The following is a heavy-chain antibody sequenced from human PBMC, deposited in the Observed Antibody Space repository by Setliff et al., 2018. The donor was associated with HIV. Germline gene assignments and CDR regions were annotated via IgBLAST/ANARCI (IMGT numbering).Heavy chain of an antibody. CDR2: IYYSGST. D-gene: IGHD3-22*01. CDR3: ARDYSPTFYYYDSSGTFDY. V-gene: IGHV4-61*01. Sequence: SETLSLTCTVSGGSISNSRYYWSWIRQPPGKGLEWIGYIYYSGSTNYNPSLKSRVTISVDTSKNQFSLKLTSVTPADTAVYYCARDYSPTFYYYDSSGTFDYWGQGTLVTVSS. CDR1: GGSISNSRYY. J-gene: IGHJ4*02.